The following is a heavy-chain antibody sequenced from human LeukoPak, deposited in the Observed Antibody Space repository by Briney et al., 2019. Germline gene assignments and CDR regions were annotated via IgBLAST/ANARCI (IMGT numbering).Heavy chain of an antibody. CDR3: AKDKDVVVPAAIADY. J-gene: IGHJ4*02. D-gene: IGHD2-2*01. V-gene: IGHV3-23*01. CDR1: GFTFSSYA. Sequence: GGSLRLSCAASGFTFSSYAMSWVRQAPGKGLEWVSAISGSGGSTYYADSVKGRFTISRDNSENTLYLQMNSLRAEDTAVYYCAKDKDVVVPAAIADYWGQGTLVTVSS. CDR2: ISGSGGST.